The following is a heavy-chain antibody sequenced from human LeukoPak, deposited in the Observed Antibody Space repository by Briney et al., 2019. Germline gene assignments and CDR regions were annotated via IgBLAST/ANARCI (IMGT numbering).Heavy chain of an antibody. D-gene: IGHD2-15*01. CDR1: GGSISSYY. J-gene: IGHJ5*02. V-gene: IGHV4-59*01. Sequence: SETLSLTCTVSGGSISSYYWSWIRQPPGKGLERIGYIYYSGSTNYNPSLKSRVTISVDTSKNQFSLKLSSVTAADTAVYYCARVVAARRVSNWFDPWGQGTLVTVSS. CDR2: IYYSGST. CDR3: ARVVAARRVSNWFDP.